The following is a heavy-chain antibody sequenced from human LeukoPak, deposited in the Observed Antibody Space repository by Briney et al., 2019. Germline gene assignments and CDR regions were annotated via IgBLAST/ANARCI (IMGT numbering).Heavy chain of an antibody. J-gene: IGHJ1*01. CDR2: ISSSSSTI. CDR1: GFTFSTYS. V-gene: IGHV3-48*02. D-gene: IGHD3-22*01. CDR3: ARGPYQIGNYDSSGYREYFQH. Sequence: GGPLRLSCAASGFTFSTYSMNWVRQAPGKGLEWVSYISSSSSTIYYADSVKGRFTISRDNAKNSLYLQMNSLRDEDTAVYYCARGPYQIGNYDSSGYREYFQHWGQGTLVTVSS.